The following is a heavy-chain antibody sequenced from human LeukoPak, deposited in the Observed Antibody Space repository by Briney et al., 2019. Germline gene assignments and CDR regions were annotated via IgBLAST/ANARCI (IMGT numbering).Heavy chain of an antibody. Sequence: GGSLRLSCAASGFTFSSYAMSWVRQAPGKGLEWVSAISGSGGSTYYADSVKGRFTISRDNAKNSLYLQMNSLRAEDTAVYYCARDSTVTPIDYWGQGALVTVSS. V-gene: IGHV3-23*01. CDR3: ARDSTVTPIDY. D-gene: IGHD4-17*01. CDR1: GFTFSSYA. CDR2: ISGSGGST. J-gene: IGHJ4*02.